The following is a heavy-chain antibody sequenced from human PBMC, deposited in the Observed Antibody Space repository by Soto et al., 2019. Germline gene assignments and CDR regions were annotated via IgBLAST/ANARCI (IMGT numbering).Heavy chain of an antibody. J-gene: IGHJ6*02. CDR2: IIPIFGTA. V-gene: IGHV1-69*13. CDR1: GGTFSSYA. D-gene: IGHD2-2*01. Sequence: SVKVSCKASGGTFSSYAISWVRQAPGQGLEWMGGIIPIFGTANYAQKFQGRVTITADESTSTAYMELSSLRSEDTAVYYCARNIVVVPAARAEFRYYYGMAVWGQGTTVTVSS. CDR3: ARNIVVVPAARAEFRYYYGMAV.